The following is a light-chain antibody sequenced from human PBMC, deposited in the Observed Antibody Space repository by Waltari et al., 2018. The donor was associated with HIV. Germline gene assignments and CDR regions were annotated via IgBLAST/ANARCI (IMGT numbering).Light chain of an antibody. CDR2: GAS. V-gene: IGKV3-11*01. CDR3: QQRIKWPIT. J-gene: IGKJ3*01. Sequence: DIVLTQSPATLSLSPGDRVTFSCRASQSVSRSLAWYQQKPGQAPRLLIYGASSRATGIPPRFSGGGSGTEFTLTISSLEPEDFAVYYCQQRIKWPITFGPGTKVDFK. CDR1: QSVSRS.